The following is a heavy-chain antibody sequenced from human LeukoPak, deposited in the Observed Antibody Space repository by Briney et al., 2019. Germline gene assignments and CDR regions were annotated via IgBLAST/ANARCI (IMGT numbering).Heavy chain of an antibody. Sequence: ASVKVSCKASGYTFTGYYMHWVRQAAGQGLEWMGWINPNSGGTNYAQKFQGRVTMTRDTSISTAYMELSRLRSDDTAVYYCARASAGIVVVVAAFDYWGQGTLVTVSS. CDR2: INPNSGGT. D-gene: IGHD2-15*01. CDR3: ARASAGIVVVVAAFDY. J-gene: IGHJ4*02. CDR1: GYTFTGYY. V-gene: IGHV1-2*02.